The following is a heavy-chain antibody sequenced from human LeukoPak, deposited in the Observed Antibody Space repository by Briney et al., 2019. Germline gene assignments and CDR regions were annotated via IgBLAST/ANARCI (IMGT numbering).Heavy chain of an antibody. Sequence: ASVTVSCKASGYTFTGYYMHWVRQAPGQGLEWMGWINPNSGGTTYAQKFQGRVTMTRDTSISTAYMELSSLRSDDTAMYYCGSAPQYRSWGFDSWGQGTLVTVSS. J-gene: IGHJ4*02. CDR2: INPNSGGT. CDR1: GYTFTGYY. V-gene: IGHV1-2*02. CDR3: GSAPQYRSWGFDS. D-gene: IGHD7-27*01.